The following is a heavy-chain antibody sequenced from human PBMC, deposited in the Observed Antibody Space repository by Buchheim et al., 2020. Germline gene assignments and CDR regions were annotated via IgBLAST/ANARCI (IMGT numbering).Heavy chain of an antibody. V-gene: IGHV4-34*01. CDR2: INHSGST. CDR3: AKYYYDSSGYSDY. CDR1: GGSFSGYY. Sequence: QVQLQQWGAGLLKPSETLSLTCAVYGGSFSGYYWSWIRQPPGKGLEWIGEINHSGSTNYNPSLKSRVTISVDTSKNQLSLKLSSVTAADTAVYYCAKYYYDSSGYSDYWGQGTL. J-gene: IGHJ4*02. D-gene: IGHD3-22*01.